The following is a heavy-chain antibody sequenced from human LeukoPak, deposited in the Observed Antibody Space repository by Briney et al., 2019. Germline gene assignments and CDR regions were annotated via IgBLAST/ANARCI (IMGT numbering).Heavy chain of an antibody. Sequence: GGSLRVSCAASGINVSANYMTWIRQAPGKGLEWVSLIYGAGAAYYAESVRGRFIISRDNSKNTLFLQMNSLRAEDTAVYYCVSSTGQQLIPYDYWGQGTHVAVSS. CDR3: VSSTGQQLIPYDY. V-gene: IGHV3-66*02. CDR2: IYGAGAA. CDR1: GINVSANY. J-gene: IGHJ4*02. D-gene: IGHD6-13*01.